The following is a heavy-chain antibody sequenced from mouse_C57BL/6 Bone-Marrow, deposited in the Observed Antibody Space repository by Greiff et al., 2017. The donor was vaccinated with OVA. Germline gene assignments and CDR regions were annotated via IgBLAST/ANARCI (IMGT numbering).Heavy chain of an antibody. V-gene: IGHV1-50*01. CDR1: GYTFTSYW. CDR2: IDPSDSYT. D-gene: IGHD2-4*01. CDR3: ARYFYYDYVGGFDY. J-gene: IGHJ2*01. Sequence: VQLQQPGAELVKPGASVKLSCKASGYTFTSYWMQWVKQRPGQGLEWIGEIDPSDSYTNYNQKFKGKATLTVDTSSSTAYMQLSSLTSEDSAVYYCARYFYYDYVGGFDYWGQGTTLTVSS.